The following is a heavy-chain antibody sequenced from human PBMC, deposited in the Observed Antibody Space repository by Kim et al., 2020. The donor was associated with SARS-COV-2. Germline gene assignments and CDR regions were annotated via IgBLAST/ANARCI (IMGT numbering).Heavy chain of an antibody. J-gene: IGHJ2*01. Sequence: ADSVKGRFTISRDNAKNSLYLQMNSLRAEDTAVYYCARELYGGNYGYFDLWGRGTLVTVSS. V-gene: IGHV3-11*04. CDR3: ARELYGGNYGYFDL. D-gene: IGHD4-17*01.